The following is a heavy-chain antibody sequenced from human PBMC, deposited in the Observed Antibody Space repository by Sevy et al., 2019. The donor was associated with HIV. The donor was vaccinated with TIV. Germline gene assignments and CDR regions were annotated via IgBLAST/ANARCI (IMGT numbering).Heavy chain of an antibody. CDR1: GYTFTGYY. CDR2: INPNSGGT. CDR3: ARGGDGTYSSGWYGYYYYYMDV. J-gene: IGHJ6*03. D-gene: IGHD6-19*01. Sequence: ASVKVSCKASGYTFTGYYMHWARQAPGQGLEWMGWINPNSGGTNYAQKFQGWVTMTRDTSISTAYMELSRLRSDDTAVYYCARGGDGTYSSGWYGYYYYYMDVWGKGTTVTVSS. V-gene: IGHV1-2*04.